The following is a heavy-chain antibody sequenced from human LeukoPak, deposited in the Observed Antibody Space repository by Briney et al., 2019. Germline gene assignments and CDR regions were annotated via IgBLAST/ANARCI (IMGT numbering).Heavy chain of an antibody. CDR2: MNPNSGNT. Sequence: ASVKVSCKASGYTFTSYDINWVRQATGQGLEGMGWMNPNSGNTGYAQKFQGRVTMTRNTSKSTAYMELSSLRSEDTAVYYCARGPTQVVVVAYYYMDVWGKGTTVTVSS. D-gene: IGHD2-2*01. CDR1: GYTFTSYD. V-gene: IGHV1-8*01. CDR3: ARGPTQVVVVAYYYMDV. J-gene: IGHJ6*03.